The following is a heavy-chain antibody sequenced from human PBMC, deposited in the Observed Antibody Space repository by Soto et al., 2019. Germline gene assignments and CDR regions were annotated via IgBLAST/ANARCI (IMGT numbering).Heavy chain of an antibody. CDR3: AKSFYYGSGAE. J-gene: IGHJ4*02. Sequence: EVQVLESGGGLVQPGESLRLSCAASGFTFNNYAMSWVRQAPGKGLEWVSAVSGSGSSTYYADSVKGQFTISRDNSKNTLYLHMNSLRVEDTAVYYCAKSFYYGSGAEWGQGTLVTVSS. D-gene: IGHD3-10*01. CDR1: GFTFNNYA. V-gene: IGHV3-23*01. CDR2: VSGSGSST.